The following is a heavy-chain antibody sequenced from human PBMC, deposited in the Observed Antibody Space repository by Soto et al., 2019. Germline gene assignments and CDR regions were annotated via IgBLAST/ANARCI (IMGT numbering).Heavy chain of an antibody. CDR2: INPIIGAA. Sequence: SVKVSCKASGGTFSSYAISWVRQAPGQGLEWMGGINPIIGAANYAQKFQGRVTMTGDTSTSTAYMELSSLRSDDTAVYYCARVRIVGAIGDYYYYGMDVWG. D-gene: IGHD1-26*01. CDR1: GGTFSSYA. CDR3: ARVRIVGAIGDYYYYGMDV. V-gene: IGHV1-69*06. J-gene: IGHJ6*02.